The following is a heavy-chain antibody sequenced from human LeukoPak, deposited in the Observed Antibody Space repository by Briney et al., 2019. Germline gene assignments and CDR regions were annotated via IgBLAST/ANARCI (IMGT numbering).Heavy chain of an antibody. D-gene: IGHD3-22*01. V-gene: IGHV3-23*01. J-gene: IGHJ4*02. CDR2: ISGSGGST. CDR3: AKDQRRSPMIVVVIRGFDY. CDR1: GFTFRSYT. Sequence: GGSLRLSCAASGFTFRSYTMNWVRQAPGKGLEWVSAISGSGGSTYYADSVKGRFTISRDNSKNTLYLQMNSLRAEDTAVYYCAKDQRRSPMIVVVIRGFDYWGQGTLVTVSS.